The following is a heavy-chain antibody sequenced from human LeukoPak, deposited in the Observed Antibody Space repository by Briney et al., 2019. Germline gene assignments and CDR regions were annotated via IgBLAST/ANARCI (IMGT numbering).Heavy chain of an antibody. CDR2: TYYRSKWYN. V-gene: IGHV6-1*01. Sequence: SQTLSLTCAISGDSVSSNSAAWNWIRQSPSRGLEWLGRTYYRSKWYNDYAVSVKSRITINPDTSKNQFSMQLNSVTPEDTAVYYCARGAVRYSYGYSLRYYYMDVWGKGTTVTVSS. CDR1: GDSVSSNSAA. CDR3: ARGAVRYSYGYSLRYYYMDV. D-gene: IGHD5-18*01. J-gene: IGHJ6*03.